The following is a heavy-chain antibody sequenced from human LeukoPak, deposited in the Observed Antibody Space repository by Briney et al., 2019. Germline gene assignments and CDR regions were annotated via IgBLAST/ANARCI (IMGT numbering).Heavy chain of an antibody. CDR3: AKKPGIVVVTAILNY. V-gene: IGHV3-23*01. D-gene: IGHD2-21*02. J-gene: IGHJ4*02. CDR1: GFTFSSYA. CDR2: ISGSGGST. Sequence: GGSLRLSCAASGFTFSSYAMSCVRQAPGKGLEWVSAISGSGGSTYYADSVKGRFTISRDNSKNTLYLQMNSLRAEDTAVYYCAKKPGIVVVTAILNYWGQGTLVTVSS.